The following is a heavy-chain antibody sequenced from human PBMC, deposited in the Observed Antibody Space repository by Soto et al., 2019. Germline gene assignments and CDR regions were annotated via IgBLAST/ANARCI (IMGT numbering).Heavy chain of an antibody. V-gene: IGHV4-59*01. D-gene: IGHD2-15*01. CDR1: CGSISPLY. Sequence: SETLSLTCPVSCGSISPLYRSWVRQPPGKGLEWIGYLYYSGNTNYNPSLKSRVTISVDASKNQVSLRLTSVTAADTAVYYCARVLGVAARTFDYWGQGTVVTVSS. CDR3: ARVLGVAARTFDY. CDR2: LYYSGNT. J-gene: IGHJ4*02.